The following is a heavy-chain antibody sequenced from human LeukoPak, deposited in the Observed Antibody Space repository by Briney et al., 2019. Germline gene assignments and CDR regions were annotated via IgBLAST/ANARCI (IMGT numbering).Heavy chain of an antibody. J-gene: IGHJ4*02. Sequence: SETLSLTCSVSGSSISIFYWSWIRQPPGKGLEWIAYIYYSGSTNYNPSLKSRVTISVDTSKNQFSLKLNSVTAADTAVYYCARGIGGSYFHFWAQGTLVTVSS. D-gene: IGHD1-26*01. CDR2: IYYSGST. V-gene: IGHV4-59*01. CDR3: ARGIGGSYFHF. CDR1: GSSISIFY.